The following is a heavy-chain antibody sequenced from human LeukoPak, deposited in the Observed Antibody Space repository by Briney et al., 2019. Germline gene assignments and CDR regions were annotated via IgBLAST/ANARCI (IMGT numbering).Heavy chain of an antibody. CDR3: ARDRTGYYGSGSYYMGWFDP. CDR2: ISYAGSNK. D-gene: IGHD3-10*01. V-gene: IGHV3-30-3*01. CDR1: GFTFNRYA. Sequence: PGGSLRLSCAASGFTFNRYAMHWVRQAPGKGLEWVAVISYAGSNKYYADSVKGRFTISRDNSKNTLYLQMNSLRAEDTAVHYCARDRTGYYGSGSYYMGWFDPWGQGTLVTVSS. J-gene: IGHJ5*02.